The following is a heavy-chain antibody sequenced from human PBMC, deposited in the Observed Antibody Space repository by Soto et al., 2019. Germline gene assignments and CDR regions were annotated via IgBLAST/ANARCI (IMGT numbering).Heavy chain of an antibody. V-gene: IGHV4-31*03. J-gene: IGHJ5*02. CDR1: GGSISSGGYY. D-gene: IGHD3-3*01. CDR3: ARDFGKGWFDP. CDR2: INYSGST. Sequence: QVQLQESGPGLVKPSQTLSLTCTVSGGSISSGGYYWSWIRQYPGTGLEWIGNINYSGSTYYNPSLKSRVTISVDTSKNQFSLTLTSVTAADPAVYYCARDFGKGWFDPWGQGTLVTVSS.